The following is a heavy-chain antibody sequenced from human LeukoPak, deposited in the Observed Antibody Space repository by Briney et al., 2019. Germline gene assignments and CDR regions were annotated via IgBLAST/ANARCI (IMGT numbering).Heavy chain of an antibody. CDR2: IYYSGST. Sequence: SETLSPTCTVSGGSISSSSYYWGWIRQPPGKGLEWIGSIYYSGSTYYNPSLKSRVTISVDTSKNQFSLKLSSVTAADTAVYYCARRYRWYGAFDYWGQGTLVTVSS. CDR1: GGSISSSSYY. CDR3: ARRYRWYGAFDY. V-gene: IGHV4-39*07. J-gene: IGHJ4*02. D-gene: IGHD1-26*01.